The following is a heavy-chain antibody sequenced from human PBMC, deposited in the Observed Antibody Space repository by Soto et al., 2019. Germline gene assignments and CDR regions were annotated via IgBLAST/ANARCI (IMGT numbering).Heavy chain of an antibody. J-gene: IGHJ6*02. CDR2: INHSGST. CDR3: ARRKQLPLYYYGMDV. CDR1: GGSFSGSY. Sequence: QVQLQQWGAGLLKPSETLSLTCAVYGGSFSGSYWSWIRQPPGKGLEWIGEINHSGSTNYNPSLKSRVTISVDTSKNQFSLKLSSVTAADTAVYYCARRKQLPLYYYGMDVWGQGTTVTVSS. D-gene: IGHD6-6*01. V-gene: IGHV4-34*01.